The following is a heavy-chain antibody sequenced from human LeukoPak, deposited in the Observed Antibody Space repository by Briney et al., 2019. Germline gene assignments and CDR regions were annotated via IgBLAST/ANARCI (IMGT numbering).Heavy chain of an antibody. CDR2: IRYDGSNK. D-gene: IGHD3-22*01. V-gene: IGHV3-30*02. J-gene: IGHJ4*02. CDR1: GFTFSIYG. Sequence: PGGSLRLSCAASGFTFSIYGMHWVRQAPGKGLEWVAFIRYDGSNKYYADSAKGRFTISRDNSKNTLYLQMNSLRAEDTAVYYCAKEEYYYDSSSGFDYWGQGTLVTVSS. CDR3: AKEEYYYDSSSGFDY.